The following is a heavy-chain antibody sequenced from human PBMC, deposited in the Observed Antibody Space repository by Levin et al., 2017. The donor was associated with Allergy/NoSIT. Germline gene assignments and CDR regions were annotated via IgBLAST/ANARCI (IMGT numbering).Heavy chain of an antibody. CDR1: GFRFTTYW. CDR3: ARHGRNVEFDS. CDR2: IDPSDPYT. J-gene: IGHJ4*02. D-gene: IGHD1-1*01. Sequence: GGSLRLSCQGSGFRFTTYWITWVRQMPGRGLEWMGRIDPSDPYTNYSPSFQGHVTISADKSISTAYLQWSRLKASDTGVYYYARHGRNVEFDSWGQGTLVTVSS. V-gene: IGHV5-10-1*01.